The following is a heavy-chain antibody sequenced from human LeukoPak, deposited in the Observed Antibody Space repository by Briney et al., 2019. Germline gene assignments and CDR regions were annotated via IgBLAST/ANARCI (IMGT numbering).Heavy chain of an antibody. CDR2: MNPNSGNT. J-gene: IGHJ6*03. D-gene: IGHD6-19*01. CDR3: ARGPRGPAVAGYYYYMDV. V-gene: IGHV1-8*01. CDR1: GYTFTSYD. Sequence: GASVKVSCKASGYTFTSYDINWVRQATGQGLEWMGWMNPNSGNTGYAQKFQGRVTMTRNTSISTAYMELSSLRSEDTAVYYCARGPRGPAVAGYYYYMDVWGKGTTVTVSS.